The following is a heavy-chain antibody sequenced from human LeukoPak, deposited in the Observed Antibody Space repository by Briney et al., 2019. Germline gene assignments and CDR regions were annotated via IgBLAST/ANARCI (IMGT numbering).Heavy chain of an antibody. D-gene: IGHD2-2*01. CDR1: GFTFSSYA. Sequence: GRSLRLSCAASGFTFSSYAMHWVRQAPGKGLEWVSAIDPSSTYIYYADSVKGRFTISRDNAENSLYLQMNSLRVEDTAVYYCARAPTVLVGYCSSSSCQADYWGQGTLVTVSS. J-gene: IGHJ4*02. CDR3: ARAPTVLVGYCSSSSCQADY. CDR2: IDPSSTYI. V-gene: IGHV3-21*01.